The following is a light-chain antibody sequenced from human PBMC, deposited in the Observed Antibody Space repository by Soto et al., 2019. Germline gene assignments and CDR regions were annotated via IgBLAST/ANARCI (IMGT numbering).Light chain of an antibody. CDR2: GAS. V-gene: IGKV3-15*01. J-gene: IGKJ1*01. Sequence: EIVMTQSPVTLSASPGERATLSCRASQSFIDNLVWYQQKPGQAPRLLIFGASTRATGVPARFSGSGSGTEFTLTISSLQSEDSAVYYCQQYNNWPGTFEQGNKVEIK. CDR3: QQYNNWPGT. CDR1: QSFIDN.